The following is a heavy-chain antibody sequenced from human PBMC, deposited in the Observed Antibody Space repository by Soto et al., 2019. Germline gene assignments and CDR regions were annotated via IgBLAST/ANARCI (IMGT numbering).Heavy chain of an antibody. V-gene: IGHV1-18*04. CDR2: ISSYNGNT. Sequence: ASVKVSCKASGYTFTSYGISWVRQAPGQGLEWMGWISSYNGNTNYAQKVQGRVTMTTDKSTSTTYMELRSLRSDDTAVYYCARGPRYCSTTSCFSGVNWLDPWGQGTLVTVYS. D-gene: IGHD2-2*01. CDR3: ARGPRYCSTTSCFSGVNWLDP. CDR1: GYTFTSYG. J-gene: IGHJ5*02.